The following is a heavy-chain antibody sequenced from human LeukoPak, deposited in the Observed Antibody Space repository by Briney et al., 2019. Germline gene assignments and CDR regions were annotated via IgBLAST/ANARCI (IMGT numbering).Heavy chain of an antibody. CDR2: IYYSGST. D-gene: IGHD2-2*01. CDR3: ARGYCSSTSCYPANDAFDI. V-gene: IGHV4-30-4*08. J-gene: IGHJ3*02. Sequence: SQTLSLTCTVSGGSISSGDYYWSWIRQPPGKGLEWIGYIYYSGSTYYNPSLKSRVTISVGTSKNQFSLRLSSVTAADTAVYYCARGYCSSTSCYPANDAFDIWGQGTMVTVSS. CDR1: GGSISSGDYY.